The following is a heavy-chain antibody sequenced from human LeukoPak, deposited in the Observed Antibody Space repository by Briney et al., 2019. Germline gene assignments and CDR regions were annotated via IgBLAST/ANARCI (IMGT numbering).Heavy chain of an antibody. CDR3: AKDLDGGYCGGDCYYEYYYYGMDV. V-gene: IGHV3-30*18. CDR1: GFTFSSYG. D-gene: IGHD2-21*02. CDR2: ISYDGSNK. Sequence: GGSLRFSCAASGFTFSSYGMHWVRQAPGKGLEWVAVISYDGSNKYYADSVKGRFTISRDNSKNTLYLQMNSLRAEDTAVYYCAKDLDGGYCGGDCYYEYYYYGMDVWGQGTTVTVSS. J-gene: IGHJ6*02.